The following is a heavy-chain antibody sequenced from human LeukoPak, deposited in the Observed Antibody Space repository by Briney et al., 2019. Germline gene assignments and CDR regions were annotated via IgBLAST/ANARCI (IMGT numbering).Heavy chain of an antibody. V-gene: IGHV4-34*01. CDR2: INHSGST. CDR3: ARWGHQRGPNAFDI. CDR1: GGSFSGYY. J-gene: IGHJ3*02. D-gene: IGHD7-27*01. Sequence: PSETLSLTCAVYGGSFSGYYWSWIRQPPGKGLEWIGEINHSGSTNYNPSLKSRVTISVDTSKNQFSLKLSSVTAADTAVYYCARWGHQRGPNAFDIWGQGTMVTVSS.